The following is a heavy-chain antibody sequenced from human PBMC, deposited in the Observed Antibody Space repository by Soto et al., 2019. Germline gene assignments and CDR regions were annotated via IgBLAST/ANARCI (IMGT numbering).Heavy chain of an antibody. J-gene: IGHJ3*02. V-gene: IGHV1-2*04. D-gene: IGHD5-12*01. CDR2: INPNSGGT. Sequence: GASVKVSCKASGYTFTGYYMHWVRQAPGQGLEWMGRINPNSGGTNYAQKFQGWVTMTRDTSISTAYMELSRLRSDDTAVYYCARMADSGYDLDAFDIWGQGTMVTVSS. CDR1: GYTFTGYY. CDR3: ARMADSGYDLDAFDI.